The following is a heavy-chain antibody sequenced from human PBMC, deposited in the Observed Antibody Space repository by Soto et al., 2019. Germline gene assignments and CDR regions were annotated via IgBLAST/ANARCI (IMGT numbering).Heavy chain of an antibody. V-gene: IGHV1-58*01. CDR3: AADATAWQQMVPSDY. J-gene: IGHJ4*02. CDR2: IAVGSGYT. D-gene: IGHD2-8*01. Sequence: SVKVSCKASGFTFTSSAFQWVRQARGQRLEWIGWIAVGSGYTNYAQGFQDRVTLTRDMSTATTYMELSRLTSEDTAIYYCAADATAWQQMVPSDYWGQGTLVTVSS. CDR1: GFTFTSSA.